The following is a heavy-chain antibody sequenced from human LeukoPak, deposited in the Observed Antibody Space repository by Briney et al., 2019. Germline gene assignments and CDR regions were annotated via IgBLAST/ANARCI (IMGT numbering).Heavy chain of an antibody. CDR2: INHSGST. CDR3: ARGIAARLNWFDP. D-gene: IGHD6-6*01. Sequence: SETLSLTCAVYGGSFSGYYWSWIRQPPGKGLEWIGEINHSGSTNYNPSLKSRVTISVDTSKNQFSLKLSSVTAADTAVYYCARGIAARLNWFDPWGQGTLVTVSS. CDR1: GGSFSGYY. V-gene: IGHV4-34*01. J-gene: IGHJ5*02.